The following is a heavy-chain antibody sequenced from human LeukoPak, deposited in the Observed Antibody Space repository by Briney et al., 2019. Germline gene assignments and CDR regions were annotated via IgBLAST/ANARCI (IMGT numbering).Heavy chain of an antibody. Sequence: GGSLRLSCAASGFTFSSYWMHWVRQAPGKGLVWVSRINSDGSSTSYADSVKGRFTISRDNAKNTLYLQMNSLRAEDTAVYYCVGEVEAAAVWFDPWGQGTLVTVSS. CDR1: GFTFSSYW. CDR3: VGEVEAAAVWFDP. J-gene: IGHJ5*02. D-gene: IGHD6-13*01. CDR2: INSDGSST. V-gene: IGHV3-74*01.